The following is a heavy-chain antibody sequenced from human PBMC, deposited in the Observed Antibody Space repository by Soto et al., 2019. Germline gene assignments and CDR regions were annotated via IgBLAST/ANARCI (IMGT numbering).Heavy chain of an antibody. V-gene: IGHV4-30-4*01. J-gene: IGHJ6*02. Sequence: PSETLSLTCTVSGGSISGGDYYRSWIREPPGKGLEWIGYIYYSGSTYYNPSLKSGVTISVDTSKKQFSQKLSSLTGADTAVYYCASDARAIFGVVPYGMDVWGQGTTVTVSS. CDR3: ASDARAIFGVVPYGMDV. CDR1: GGSISGGDYY. D-gene: IGHD3-3*01. CDR2: IYYSGST.